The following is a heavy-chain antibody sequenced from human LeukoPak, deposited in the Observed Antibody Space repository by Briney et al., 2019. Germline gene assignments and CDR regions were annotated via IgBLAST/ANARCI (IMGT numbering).Heavy chain of an antibody. CDR1: GFTFSSFG. V-gene: IGHV3-30*18. Sequence: GGSLRLSCAAAGFTFSSFGMHWVRQAPGKGLEWVAVISYDGSNTYYADSVKGRFTISRDSSKNTVYLQMNSLRAEDTAVYYCAKDRMATIIGEFDYWGQGTLVTVSS. D-gene: IGHD5-24*01. CDR2: ISYDGSNT. J-gene: IGHJ4*02. CDR3: AKDRMATIIGEFDY.